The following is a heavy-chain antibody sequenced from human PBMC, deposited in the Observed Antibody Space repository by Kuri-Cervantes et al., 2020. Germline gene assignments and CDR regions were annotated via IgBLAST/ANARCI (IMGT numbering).Heavy chain of an antibody. CDR2: INHSGST. J-gene: IGHJ6*02. D-gene: IGHD3-9*01. Sequence: SETLSLTCAVYGGSFSGYYWSWIRQPPGKGLEWTGEINHSGSTNYNPSLKSRVTISVDTSKNQFSLKLSSVTAADTAVYYCARVRVRYFDWFSPHDYYYGMDVWGQGTTVTVSS. CDR1: GGSFSGYY. V-gene: IGHV4-34*01. CDR3: ARVRVRYFDWFSPHDYYYGMDV.